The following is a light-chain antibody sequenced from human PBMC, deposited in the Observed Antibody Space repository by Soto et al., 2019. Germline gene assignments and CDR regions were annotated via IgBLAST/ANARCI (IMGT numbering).Light chain of an antibody. V-gene: IGKV1-5*03. CDR2: KAS. Sequence: IQMTQSPSTLSASVGDRVAITCRASQSIGIWLAWYQQKPGKAPRFVIYKASSLESGVPSRFSGSGYGTEFSLTISRLQPDDFATYYCQQYNDYSWTFGQGTKVEIK. J-gene: IGKJ1*01. CDR3: QQYNDYSWT. CDR1: QSIGIW.